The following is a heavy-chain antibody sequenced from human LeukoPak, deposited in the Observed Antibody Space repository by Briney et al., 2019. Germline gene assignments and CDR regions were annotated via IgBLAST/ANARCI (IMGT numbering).Heavy chain of an antibody. CDR1: GGSISTYY. V-gene: IGHV4-59*08. CDR2: IYYSGST. CDR3: ARQGYFDFWSGHPYAFDV. J-gene: IGHJ3*01. D-gene: IGHD3-3*01. Sequence: PSETLSLTCTVSGGSISTYYWSWIRQPPGKGLEWIGYIYYSGSTRYNPSLKSRVNISVDTSKSQFSLKLSSVTAADTALYYCARQGYFDFWSGHPYAFDVWGQGTMVTVSS.